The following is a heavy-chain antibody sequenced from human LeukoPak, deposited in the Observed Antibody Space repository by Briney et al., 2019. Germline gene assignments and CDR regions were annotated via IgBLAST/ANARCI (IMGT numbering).Heavy chain of an antibody. Sequence: GESLKISRRGSGYNFNHHWIGWVRQFPGKGLEWMGLIYPGDSDTKYNPPFEGHVTMSVDRSISAAFLQWSSLKASDTAMYYCARGSGNSSWLDPWGQGTLVTVSS. D-gene: IGHD3-10*01. CDR1: GYNFNHHW. CDR3: ARGSGNSSWLDP. J-gene: IGHJ5*02. CDR2: IYPGDSDT. V-gene: IGHV5-51*01.